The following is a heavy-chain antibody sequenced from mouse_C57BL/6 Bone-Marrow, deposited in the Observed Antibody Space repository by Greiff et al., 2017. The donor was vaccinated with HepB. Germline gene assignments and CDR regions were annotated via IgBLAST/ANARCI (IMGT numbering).Heavy chain of an antibody. V-gene: IGHV1-59*01. D-gene: IGHD4-1*01. Sequence: VQLQQPGAELVRPGTSVQLSCKASGYTFTSYWMHWVKQRPGQGLAWIGVIDPSDSYTNYNQKFKGKATLTVDTSSSTAYMQLSSLTSEDSAVYYCARGELGRTYFDYWGQGTTLTVSS. CDR1: GYTFTSYW. J-gene: IGHJ2*01. CDR2: IDPSDSYT. CDR3: ARGELGRTYFDY.